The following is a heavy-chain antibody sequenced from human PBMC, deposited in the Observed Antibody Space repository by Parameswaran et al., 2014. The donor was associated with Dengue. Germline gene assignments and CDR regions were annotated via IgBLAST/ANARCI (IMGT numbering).Heavy chain of an antibody. CDR3: ARIPHGSGSYYY. Sequence: GARWIRQPPGKALEWLAHIFSNDEKSYSTSLKSRLTISKDTSKSQVVLTMTNMDPVDTATYYCARIPHGSGSYYYWGQGTLVTVSS. V-gene: IGHV2-26*01. CDR2: IFSNDEK. D-gene: IGHD3-10*01. CDR1: G. J-gene: IGHJ4*02.